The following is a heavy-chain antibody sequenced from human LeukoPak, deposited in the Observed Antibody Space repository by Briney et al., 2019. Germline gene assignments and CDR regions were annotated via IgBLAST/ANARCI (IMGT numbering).Heavy chain of an antibody. V-gene: IGHV4-59*01. Sequence: PSETLSLTCTVSGGSISSYYWSWIRHPPGKGLEWIGYISDSGSTNYNPSLKSRVTISVDTSKNQFSLKLSSVTAADTAVYYCARSDFFDAFDIWGQGTMVTVSS. J-gene: IGHJ3*02. CDR1: GGSISSYY. D-gene: IGHD2-21*02. CDR2: ISDSGST. CDR3: ARSDFFDAFDI.